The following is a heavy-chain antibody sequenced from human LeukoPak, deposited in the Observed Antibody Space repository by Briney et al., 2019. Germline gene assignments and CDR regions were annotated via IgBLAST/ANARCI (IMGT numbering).Heavy chain of an antibody. CDR2: IWYDGSNE. V-gene: IGHV3-33*01. Sequence: GGSLRLSCAASGFTFSSYGMHWVRQAPGKGLEWVAIIWYDGSNEYYADSVKGRFTISRDNSKNTLYLQMNSLRAEDTAVYYCARALWPYYFDYWGQGTLVTVSS. CDR3: ARALWPYYFDY. D-gene: IGHD2-21*01. CDR1: GFTFSSYG. J-gene: IGHJ4*02.